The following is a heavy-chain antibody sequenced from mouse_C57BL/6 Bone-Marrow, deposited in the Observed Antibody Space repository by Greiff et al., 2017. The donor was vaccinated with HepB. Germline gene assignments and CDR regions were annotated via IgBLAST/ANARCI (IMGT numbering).Heavy chain of an antibody. V-gene: IGHV1-15*01. J-gene: IGHJ4*01. CDR3: TRSATVVEDYAMDY. D-gene: IGHD1-1*01. CDR2: IDPETGGT. CDR1: GYTFTDYE. Sequence: QVQLQQSGAELVRPGASVTLSCKASGYTFTDYEMHWVKQTPVHGLEWIGAIDPETGGTAYNQKFKGKAILTADKSSSTAYMELRSLTSEDSAVYYCTRSATVVEDYAMDYWGQGTSVTVSS.